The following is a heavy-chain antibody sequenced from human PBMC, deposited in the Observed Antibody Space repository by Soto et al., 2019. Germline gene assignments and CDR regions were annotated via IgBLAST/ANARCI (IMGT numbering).Heavy chain of an antibody. CDR2: IIPIFGTA. D-gene: IGHD2-2*01. V-gene: IGHV1-69*13. Sequence: SVKVSCKASGGTFSSYAISWVRQAPGQGLEWMGGIIPIFGTANYAQKFQGRVTITADESTSTAYMELSSLRSEDTAVYYCASGRVPNYYYYGMDVWGQGTTVTVSS. CDR3: ASGRVPNYYYYGMDV. J-gene: IGHJ6*02. CDR1: GGTFSSYA.